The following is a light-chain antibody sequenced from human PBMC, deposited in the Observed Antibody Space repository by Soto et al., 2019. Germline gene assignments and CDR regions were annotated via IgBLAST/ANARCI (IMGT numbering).Light chain of an antibody. Sequence: QSALTQPRSVSGSPGQSVTISCTGTSSDVGGYNYVSWYQQHPGKAPKLMIYDVSKRPSGVPDRFSGSKSGNTASLTISGLQAEDEADYYCCSYAGILVFGGGTKVTVL. J-gene: IGLJ2*01. V-gene: IGLV2-11*01. CDR1: SSDVGGYNY. CDR2: DVS. CDR3: CSYAGILV.